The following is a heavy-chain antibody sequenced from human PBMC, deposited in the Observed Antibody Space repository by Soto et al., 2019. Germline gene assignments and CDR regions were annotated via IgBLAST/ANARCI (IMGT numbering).Heavy chain of an antibody. Sequence: PGGSPRLSCIASGFTFADHAMHWVRQAPEKGLEWVSGISWNSGYIGYADSVKGRFTISRDNAKNSVHLQMNSLRAEDTAFYYCAKDIKWSLPAGYLDNWGQGTLVTVSS. CDR3: AKDIKWSLPAGYLDN. D-gene: IGHD1-26*01. V-gene: IGHV3-9*01. CDR1: GFTFADHA. CDR2: ISWNSGYI. J-gene: IGHJ4*02.